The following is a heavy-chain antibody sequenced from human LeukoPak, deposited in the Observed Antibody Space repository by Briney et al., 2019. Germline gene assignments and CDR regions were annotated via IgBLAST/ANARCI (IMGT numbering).Heavy chain of an antibody. CDR1: GVSINSTSYY. J-gene: IGHJ4*02. Sequence: SETLSLTCTVSGVSINSTSYYWGWIRQPPGKGLEWIGSIYHSGSTYYNPSLKIRVTISIDTSKNQFSLKLRSVTAADTAVYYCAREILYDSTAYSVWGQGTLVTVSS. D-gene: IGHD3-22*01. CDR3: AREILYDSTAYSV. V-gene: IGHV4-39*07. CDR2: IYHSGST.